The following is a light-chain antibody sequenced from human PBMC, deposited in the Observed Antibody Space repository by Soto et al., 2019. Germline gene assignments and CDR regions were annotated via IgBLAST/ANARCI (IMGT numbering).Light chain of an antibody. J-gene: IGKJ5*01. V-gene: IGKV1-39*01. Sequence: DIQMTQSPSSLSASVGARVPITCRASQSISSYLNWYQQKPGKAPKLLIYAASSLQSGVPSRFSGSGSGTDFTLTISSLQPEDFATYYCQQSYSTPQITFGQGTRLEIK. CDR1: QSISSY. CDR2: AAS. CDR3: QQSYSTPQIT.